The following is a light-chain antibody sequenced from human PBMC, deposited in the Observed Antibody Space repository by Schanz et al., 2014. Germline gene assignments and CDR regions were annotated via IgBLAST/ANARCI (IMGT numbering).Light chain of an antibody. CDR3: CAYAGSSTPYV. J-gene: IGLJ1*01. V-gene: IGLV2-23*02. CDR2: DVN. CDR1: STDVGSYNL. Sequence: QSALTQPASVSGSPGQSITVSCTGTSTDVGSYNLVSWYQQHPGKAPKLMIYDVNNRPSGVSNRFSGSKSGNTASLTISGLQAEDEADYYCCAYAGSSTPYVCGTGTKLTVL.